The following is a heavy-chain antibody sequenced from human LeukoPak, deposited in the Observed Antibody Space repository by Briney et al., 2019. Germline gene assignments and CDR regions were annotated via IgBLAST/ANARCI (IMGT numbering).Heavy chain of an antibody. D-gene: IGHD6-19*01. CDR3: ARWRYSSGNWFDP. CDR1: GGTFSSYA. CDR2: IIPIFGTA. J-gene: IGHJ5*02. V-gene: IGHV1-69*05. Sequence: SVKVSCKASGGTFSSYAISWVRQAPGQGLEWMGGIIPIFGTANYAQRFQGRVTITTDESTSTAYMELSGLRSEDTAVYYCARWRYSSGNWFDPWGQGTLVTVSS.